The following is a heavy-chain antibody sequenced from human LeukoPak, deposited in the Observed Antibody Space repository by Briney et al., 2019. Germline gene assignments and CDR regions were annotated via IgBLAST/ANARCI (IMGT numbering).Heavy chain of an antibody. J-gene: IGHJ4*02. D-gene: IGHD3-22*01. V-gene: IGHV1-2*02. CDR2: INPNSGGT. CDR1: GYTFTGYY. Sequence: GESLKISCKGSGYTFTGYYMHWVRPAPGQGLEWMGWINPNSGGTNYAQKFQGRVTMTRDTSISTAYMELSRLRSDDTAVYYCARYYYDSSGYYYFDYWGQGTLVTVSS. CDR3: ARYYYDSSGYYYFDY.